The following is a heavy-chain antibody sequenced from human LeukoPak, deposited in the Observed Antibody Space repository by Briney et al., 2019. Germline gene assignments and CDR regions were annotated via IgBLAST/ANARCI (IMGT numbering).Heavy chain of an antibody. CDR3: AKANVFGVVDYFDY. V-gene: IGHV3-23*01. CDR1: GFTFSSYS. D-gene: IGHD3-3*01. CDR2: ISGSGGTT. J-gene: IGHJ4*02. Sequence: GGSLRLSCAASGFTFSSYSMYWVRQAPGKGLEWVSAISGSGGTTYYADYVKGRFTISRDNSKNTLYLQMNSLRAEDTAVYYCAKANVFGVVDYFDYWGQGTLVTVSS.